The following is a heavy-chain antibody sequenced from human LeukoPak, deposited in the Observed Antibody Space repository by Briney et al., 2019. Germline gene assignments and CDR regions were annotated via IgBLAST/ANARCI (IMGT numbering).Heavy chain of an antibody. CDR1: GFTFSNAW. V-gene: IGHV3-15*01. J-gene: IGHJ4*02. D-gene: IGHD4-23*01. Sequence: GGSQGLRHAASGFTFSNAWMRWVRQAPGKGPEWVGRIKTKTDGGTTDYAAPVKDRLTISRDDSKNTLYLQMNSLKTEDTAVYSCTTDGGYYFDYWGQETGLSVSS. CDR2: IKTKTDGGTT. CDR3: TTDGGYYFDY.